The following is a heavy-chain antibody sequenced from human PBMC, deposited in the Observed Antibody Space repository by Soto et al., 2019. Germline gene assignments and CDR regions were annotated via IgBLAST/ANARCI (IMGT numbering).Heavy chain of an antibody. CDR2: VYWNDDK. Sequence: GPTLVNPPQTLKLTCTFSGLSLTTSQVPLGWTSQPPGKALEWLAHVYWNDDKYYSLSLKSRLTITKDTSKSQVVLTVTNMDPVDTAAYYCAHLNTRGYYFDYWGQGALVTVSS. J-gene: IGHJ4*02. CDR1: GLSLTTSQVP. V-gene: IGHV2-5*01. CDR3: AHLNTRGYYFDY.